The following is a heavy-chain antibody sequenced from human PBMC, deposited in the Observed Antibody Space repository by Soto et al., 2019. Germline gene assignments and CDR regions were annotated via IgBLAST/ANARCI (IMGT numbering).Heavy chain of an antibody. CDR1: GFTFSSYA. Sequence: QVQLVESGGGVVQPGRSLRLSCAASGFTFSSYAMHWVRQAPGKGLEWVAVISYDGSNKYYADSVKGRFTISRDNSKNTLYMKMNGLRAEDTAVYSCARDYGGVYGDYGCGFDPWGQGTLVTVSS. D-gene: IGHD4-17*01. J-gene: IGHJ5*02. CDR2: ISYDGSNK. CDR3: ARDYGGVYGDYGCGFDP. V-gene: IGHV3-30-3*01.